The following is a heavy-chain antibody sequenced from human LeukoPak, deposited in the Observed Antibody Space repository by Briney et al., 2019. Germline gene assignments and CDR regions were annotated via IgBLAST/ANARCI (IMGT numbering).Heavy chain of an antibody. CDR2: IIPILGIA. Sequence: EASVKVSCKASGGTSSSYTISWARQAPGQGLGWMGRIIPILGIANYAQKFQGRVTITADKSTSTAYMELSSLRSEDTAVYYCARDPYCSSTSCYTLRGTEFDYWGQGTLVTVSS. V-gene: IGHV1-69*04. CDR3: ARDPYCSSTSCYTLRGTEFDY. D-gene: IGHD2-2*02. J-gene: IGHJ4*02. CDR1: GGTSSSYT.